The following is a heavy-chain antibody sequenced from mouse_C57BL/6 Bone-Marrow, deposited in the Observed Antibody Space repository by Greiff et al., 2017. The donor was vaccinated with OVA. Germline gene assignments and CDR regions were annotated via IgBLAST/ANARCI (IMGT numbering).Heavy chain of an antibody. D-gene: IGHD1-2*01. CDR1: GYTFTSYW. CDR3: ARRRHWYCDV. J-gene: IGHJ1*03. V-gene: IGHV1-52*01. CDR2: IDPSDSET. Sequence: QVQLQQPGAELVRPGSSVKLSCKASGYTFTSYWMHWVKQRPIQGLEWIGNIDPSDSETHYNQKFKDKATLTVDKSSSTAYMQLSSLTSEDSAVYYCARRRHWYCDVWGTGTTVTVSS.